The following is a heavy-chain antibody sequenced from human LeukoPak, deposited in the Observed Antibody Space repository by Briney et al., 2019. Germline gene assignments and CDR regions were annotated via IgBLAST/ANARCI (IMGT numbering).Heavy chain of an antibody. J-gene: IGHJ5*02. CDR3: ARHCDYANWFDP. CDR1: GGSISSSGYY. D-gene: IGHD4-17*01. V-gene: IGHV4-39*01. CDR2: IYYTGTT. Sequence: PSETLSLTCTVSGGSISSSGYYWGWIRQPPGKGLEWMGSIYYTGTTHYNPPLTSRVTISVDTSKNQLSLKLTSVTAADTAVYYCARHCDYANWFDPWGQGTLVTVSS.